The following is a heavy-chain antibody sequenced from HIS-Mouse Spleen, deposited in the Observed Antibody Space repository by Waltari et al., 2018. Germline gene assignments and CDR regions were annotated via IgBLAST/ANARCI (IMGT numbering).Heavy chain of an antibody. V-gene: IGHV3-7*01. Sequence: EVQLVESGGGLVQPGGSLRLSCAASGFTFSSYWMSWVRQAPGEGLEWVANIKQDGSEKYYGASVKGRFTISRDNAKNSLYLQMNSLRAEDTAVYYCARERRGPGWFDPWGQGTLVTVSS. CDR3: ARERRGPGWFDP. D-gene: IGHD5-12*01. CDR1: GFTFSSYW. J-gene: IGHJ5*02. CDR2: IKQDGSEK.